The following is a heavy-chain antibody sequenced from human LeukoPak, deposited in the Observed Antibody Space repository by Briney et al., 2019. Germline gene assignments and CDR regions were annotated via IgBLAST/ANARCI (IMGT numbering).Heavy chain of an antibody. V-gene: IGHV3-9*01. Sequence: GGSLRLSCAASGFSFEEYAMHWVRQVPGKGLGWVSGISWNSGSIGYADSVKGRFTISRDNAKNSLYLRMNTLRAEDTAVYYCARFDCSSTSCYTGWFDPWGQGTLVTVSS. D-gene: IGHD2-2*02. CDR1: GFSFEEYA. CDR3: ARFDCSSTSCYTGWFDP. J-gene: IGHJ5*02. CDR2: ISWNSGSI.